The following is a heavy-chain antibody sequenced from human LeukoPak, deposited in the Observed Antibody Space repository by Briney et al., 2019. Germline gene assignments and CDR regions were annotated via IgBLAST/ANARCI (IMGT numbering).Heavy chain of an antibody. CDR2: INNDGSTT. D-gene: IGHD6-13*01. Sequence: GGSLRLSCAASGFTFSNYWMHWVRQTPGKGLVWVSRINNDGSTTSYADSVKGRFTISRDNAKNTLYLQMNSLKTEDTAVYYCTTDDSSWYQYYFDYWGQGTLVTVSS. J-gene: IGHJ4*02. CDR3: TTDDSSWYQYYFDY. CDR1: GFTFSNYW. V-gene: IGHV3-74*01.